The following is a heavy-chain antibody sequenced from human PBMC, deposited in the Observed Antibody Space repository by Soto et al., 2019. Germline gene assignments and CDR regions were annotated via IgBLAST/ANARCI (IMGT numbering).Heavy chain of an antibody. V-gene: IGHV4-59*08. CDR2: IYYSGST. CDR3: ARHNYGSGSTYFDY. Sequence: QVQLQESGPGLVKPSETLSLTCTDSGGSISSYYWSWIRQPPGKGLEWIGYIYYSGSTNSNPSLKSRVTIPVDTSKNQFPLKLNSMTAADTAVYYCARHNYGSGSTYFDYWGQGTLVTVSS. D-gene: IGHD3-10*01. J-gene: IGHJ4*02. CDR1: GGSISSYY.